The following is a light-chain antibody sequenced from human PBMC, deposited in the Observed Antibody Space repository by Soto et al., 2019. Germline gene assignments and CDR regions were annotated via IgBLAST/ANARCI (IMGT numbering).Light chain of an antibody. Sequence: QSALTQPASVSGSPGQSITISGTGTSSDVGRYNLVSWYQQHPGKAPKVMIYEGTERPSGVSNRFSASKSANTASLTISGLQAEDEAHYHCASYGGSGTFVFGGGTQVTVL. CDR2: EGT. V-gene: IGLV2-23*01. CDR3: ASYGGSGTFV. J-gene: IGLJ2*01. CDR1: SSDVGRYNL.